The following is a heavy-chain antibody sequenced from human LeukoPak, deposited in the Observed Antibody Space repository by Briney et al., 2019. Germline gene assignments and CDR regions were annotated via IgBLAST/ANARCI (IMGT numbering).Heavy chain of an antibody. D-gene: IGHD6-13*01. CDR3: AKGPGIAAAIDY. V-gene: IGHV3-9*01. CDR2: ISWNSGSI. CDR1: GFTFDDYV. J-gene: IGHJ4*02. Sequence: GGSLRLSCAASGFTFDDYVMHWVRQAPGKGLEWVSGISWNSGSIGYADSVKGRFTISRDNAKNSLYLQMNSLRAEDTALYYCAKGPGIAAAIDYWGQGTLVTVSS.